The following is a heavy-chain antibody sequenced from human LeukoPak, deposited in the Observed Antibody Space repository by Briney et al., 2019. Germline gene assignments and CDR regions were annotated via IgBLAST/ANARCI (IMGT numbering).Heavy chain of an antibody. V-gene: IGHV4-39*07. CDR1: GFTFSTYG. CDR3: ARVYYYDSSDYYDTSCFDY. Sequence: GSLRLSCAASGFTFSTYGMNWVRQPPGKGLEWIGSIYYTGSTYYNPSLKSRVTISVDTSKNQFSLKLNSVTAADTAVYYCARVYYYDSSDYYDTSCFDYWGQGTLVTVSS. J-gene: IGHJ4*02. CDR2: IYYTGST. D-gene: IGHD3-22*01.